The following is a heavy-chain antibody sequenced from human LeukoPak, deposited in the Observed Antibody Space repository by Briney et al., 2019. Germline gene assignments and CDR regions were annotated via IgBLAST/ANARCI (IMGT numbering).Heavy chain of an antibody. CDR2: ISAYNGNT. CDR3: ARVGSVGITIFGVVIDWFDP. D-gene: IGHD3-3*01. J-gene: IGHJ5*02. CDR1: GYTFTSYG. Sequence: ASVKVSCKASGYTFTSYGISWVRQAPGQGLEWMGWISAYNGNTNYAQKLQGRVTMTTDTSTSTAYMELRSLRSDDTAAYYCARVGSVGITIFGVVIDWFDPWGQGTLVTVSS. V-gene: IGHV1-18*01.